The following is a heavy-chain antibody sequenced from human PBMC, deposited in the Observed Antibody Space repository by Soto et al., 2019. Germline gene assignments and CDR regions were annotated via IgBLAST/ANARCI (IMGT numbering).Heavy chain of an antibody. Sequence: ASVKVSCKASGYNFTGHCIRWVRQAPGQGLGWMEWINPNSGGTKYAQKFQGWVTMTRDTSISTAYMELSRLRSDDTTVYYCARSYSSGWSTLPYYYYYGMDVWGQGTTGTGSS. CDR1: GYNFTGHC. J-gene: IGHJ6*02. CDR3: ARSYSSGWSTLPYYYYYGMDV. D-gene: IGHD6-19*01. CDR2: INPNSGGT. V-gene: IGHV1-2*04.